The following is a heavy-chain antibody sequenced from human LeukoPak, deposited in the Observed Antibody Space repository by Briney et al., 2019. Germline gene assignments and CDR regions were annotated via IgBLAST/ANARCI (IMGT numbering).Heavy chain of an antibody. CDR2: IHYSGTT. CDR1: GDSISSNIHY. V-gene: IGHV4-39*07. D-gene: IGHD3-22*01. Sequence: SETLSLTCIVSGDSISSNIHYWGWIRQPPGKGLEWIGSIHYSGTTYYNTSLMGRVTISVDTSKNQFSLKLSSVAAADTAVYYCASEYYYDSSGYYYWGQGTLVTVSS. CDR3: ASEYYYDSSGYYY. J-gene: IGHJ4*02.